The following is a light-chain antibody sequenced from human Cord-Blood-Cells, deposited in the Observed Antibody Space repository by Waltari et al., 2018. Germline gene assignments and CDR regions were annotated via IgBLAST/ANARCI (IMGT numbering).Light chain of an antibody. CDR3: LQHNSYPQRT. V-gene: IGKV1-17*01. CDR1: QGIRNE. Sequence: DIQMTQSPSSLSASVGDRVTITCRASQGIRNELGWYQQKPGKAPKRLIYAASSLQSGVPSRFSGSGSGTEFTLTISSLQPEDFATYYCLQHNSYPQRTFGQGTKVEIK. CDR2: AAS. J-gene: IGKJ1*01.